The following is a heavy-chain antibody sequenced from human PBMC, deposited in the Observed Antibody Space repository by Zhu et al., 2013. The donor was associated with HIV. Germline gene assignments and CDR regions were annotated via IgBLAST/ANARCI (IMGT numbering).Heavy chain of an antibody. Sequence: QVQLVQSGAEVKKPGASVKVSCKASGYTFTSYAMHWVRQAPGQRLEWMGWINAGNGNTKYSQKFQGRVTITRDTSASTAYMELSSLRSEDTAVYYCARLKDYYDSSGNRMAAFDIWGQGTMVTVSS. J-gene: IGHJ3*02. D-gene: IGHD3-22*01. CDR1: GYTFTSYA. V-gene: IGHV1-3*01. CDR3: ARLKDYYDSSGNRMAAFDI. CDR2: INAGNGNT.